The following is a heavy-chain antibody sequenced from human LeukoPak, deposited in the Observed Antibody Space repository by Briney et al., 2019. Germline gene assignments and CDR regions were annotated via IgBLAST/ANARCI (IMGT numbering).Heavy chain of an antibody. CDR2: IRSKTKGGTT. Sequence: GGALRLSSTVSGFTFVDYALTWVRHAPRKGREWVGFIRSKTKGGTTAYAASRKGRFTISRDDSQSIDYMQMTRLRTEDTAVYYCTHDTSGYAYAYDYWGQGNLVTVSS. D-gene: IGHD3-22*01. CDR1: GFTFVDYA. V-gene: IGHV3-49*04. CDR3: THDTSGYAYAYDY. J-gene: IGHJ4*02.